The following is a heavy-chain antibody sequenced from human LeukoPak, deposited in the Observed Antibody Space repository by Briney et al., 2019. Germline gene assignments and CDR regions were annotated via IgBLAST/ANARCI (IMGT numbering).Heavy chain of an antibody. D-gene: IGHD3-10*01. CDR1: GGTFSSYA. CDR2: ITPIFGTA. J-gene: IGHJ3*02. V-gene: IGHV1-69*05. Sequence: ASVKVSCKASGGTFSSYAISWVRQAPGQGLERMGGITPIFGTANYAQKFQGRVTITTDESTSTAYMELSSLRSEDTAVYYCASSGRGVIITDAFDIWGQGTMVTVSS. CDR3: ASSGRGVIITDAFDI.